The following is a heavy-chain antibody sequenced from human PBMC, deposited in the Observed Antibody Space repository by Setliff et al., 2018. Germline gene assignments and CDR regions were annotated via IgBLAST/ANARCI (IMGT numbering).Heavy chain of an antibody. V-gene: IGHV4-39*07. J-gene: IGHJ6*03. Sequence: SETLSLTCTVSGDSISSTSYQWGWVRQPPGKGLEWIGSIYYTGTAYYNPSLKSRVAIPRDTSTNQLSLELRSVTAADTAVYYCAREPTRTGGFYYLDVWGEGTTVTVSS. CDR3: AREPTRTGGFYYLDV. D-gene: IGHD2-2*01. CDR2: IYYTGTA. CDR1: GDSISSTSYQ.